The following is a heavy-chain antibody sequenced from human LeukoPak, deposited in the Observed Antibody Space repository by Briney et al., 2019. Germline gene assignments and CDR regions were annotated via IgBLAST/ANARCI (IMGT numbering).Heavy chain of an antibody. CDR1: DFSISSHYC. V-gene: IGHV4-38-2*02. J-gene: IGHJ5*02. Sequence: SETLSLTCSVSDFSISSHYCWGWLRQPPGKGLGWIASICRSENSFYNPSLESRLAMLIDTSMNQFSLKLSSVTAADTAVYYCARVCCYFDSGSYPNWFDPWGQGTLVTVSS. CDR2: ICRSENS. D-gene: IGHD3-10*01. CDR3: ARVCCYFDSGSYPNWFDP.